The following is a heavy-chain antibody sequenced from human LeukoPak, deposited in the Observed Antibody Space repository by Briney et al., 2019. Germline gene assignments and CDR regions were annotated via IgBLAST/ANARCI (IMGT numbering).Heavy chain of an antibody. Sequence: ASVKVSCKASGYTFTGFYIHWVRQAPGQGLEWTGWINPNSGGTNYAQKFQDRVTMTRDTSISTAYVELSSLKSDDTAVYYCARPLTTSGWYFDLWGRGTLVTVSS. J-gene: IGHJ2*01. D-gene: IGHD1-14*01. V-gene: IGHV1-2*02. CDR3: ARPLTTSGWYFDL. CDR1: GYTFTGFY. CDR2: INPNSGGT.